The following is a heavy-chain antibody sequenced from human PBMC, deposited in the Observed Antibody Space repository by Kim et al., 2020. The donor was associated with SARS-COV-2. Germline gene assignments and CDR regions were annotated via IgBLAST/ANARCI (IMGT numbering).Heavy chain of an antibody. V-gene: IGHV3-9*01. CDR3: AKDMGGGYSDLYYYYYGMDV. CDR2: ISWNSGSI. D-gene: IGHD5-12*01. Sequence: GGSLRLSCAASGFTFDDYAMHWVRQAPGKGLEWVSGISWNSGSIGYADSVKGRFTISRDNAKNSLYLQMNSLRAEDTALYYCAKDMGGGYSDLYYYYYGMDVWGQGTTVTVSS. CDR1: GFTFDDYA. J-gene: IGHJ6*02.